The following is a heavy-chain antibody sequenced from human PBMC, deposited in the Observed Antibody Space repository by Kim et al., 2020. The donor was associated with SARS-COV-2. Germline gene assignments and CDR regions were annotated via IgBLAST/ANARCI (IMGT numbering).Heavy chain of an antibody. CDR1: GGSISSSSYY. CDR3: ARSGSSSWSLGGAFDI. J-gene: IGHJ3*02. Sequence: SETLSLTCTVSGGSISSSSYYWGWIRQPPGKGLEWIGSIYYSGSTYYNPSLKSRVTISVDTSKNQFSLKLSPVTAADTAVYYCARSGSSSWSLGGAFDIWGQGTMVTVSS. V-gene: IGHV4-39*01. D-gene: IGHD6-13*01. CDR2: IYYSGST.